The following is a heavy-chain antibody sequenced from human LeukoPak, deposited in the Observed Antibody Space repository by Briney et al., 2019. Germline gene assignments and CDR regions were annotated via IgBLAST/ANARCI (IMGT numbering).Heavy chain of an antibody. Sequence: SKTLSLTCTVSGGSISSYYWSWIRQPAGKGLEWIGRIYTSGSTNYNPSLKSRVTMSVDTSKNQFSLKLSSVTAADTAVYYCARELGEQWLAPFDYWGQGTLVTVSS. CDR2: IYTSGST. V-gene: IGHV4-4*07. J-gene: IGHJ4*02. CDR3: ARELGEQWLAPFDY. D-gene: IGHD6-19*01. CDR1: GGSISSYY.